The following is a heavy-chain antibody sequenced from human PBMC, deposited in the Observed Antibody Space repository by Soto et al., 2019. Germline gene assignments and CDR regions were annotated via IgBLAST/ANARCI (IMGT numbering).Heavy chain of an antibody. V-gene: IGHV2-5*02. J-gene: IGHJ5*02. D-gene: IGHD2-21*02. Sequence: QITLKESGPPLVKPTQTLTLTCTFSGFSLSTSGVGVGWIRQPPGKALEWLALIYWDDDKRYSPSLKSRLTITKDTSKNQVVRTMTNMDPVDTATYYCAYRPPYCGGDCYSNWFDPWGQGTLVTVSS. CDR2: IYWDDDK. CDR1: GFSLSTSGVG. CDR3: AYRPPYCGGDCYSNWFDP.